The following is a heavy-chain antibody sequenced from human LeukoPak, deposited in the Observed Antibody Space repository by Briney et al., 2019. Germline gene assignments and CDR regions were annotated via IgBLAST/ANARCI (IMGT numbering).Heavy chain of an antibody. Sequence: PGESLKISCKGSGYSFTSYWIGWVRQMPGKGLEWMGIFFPGDSDNRYSPSFQGQVTISADKSISTAYLQWSSLKASDTAMYYCARLGSTNFKGYYYYMDVWGKGTTVTVSS. CDR3: ARLGSTNFKGYYYYMDV. J-gene: IGHJ6*03. CDR2: FFPGDSDN. CDR1: GYSFTSYW. D-gene: IGHD2-15*01. V-gene: IGHV5-51*01.